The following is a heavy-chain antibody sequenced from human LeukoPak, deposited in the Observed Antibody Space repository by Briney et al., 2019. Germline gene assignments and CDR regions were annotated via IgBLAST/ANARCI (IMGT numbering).Heavy chain of an antibody. Sequence: PGGSLRLSCAASGFTFSSYAMSWVRQAPGKGLEWVSAISGSGGSTYYADSVKGRFTISRDNSKNTLYLQMNSLRAEDTAVYYCAKAREPSYYYDSSGHWGQGTLVTVSS. J-gene: IGHJ4*02. CDR1: GFTFSSYA. V-gene: IGHV3-23*01. CDR2: ISGSGGST. D-gene: IGHD3-22*01. CDR3: AKAREPSYYYDSSGH.